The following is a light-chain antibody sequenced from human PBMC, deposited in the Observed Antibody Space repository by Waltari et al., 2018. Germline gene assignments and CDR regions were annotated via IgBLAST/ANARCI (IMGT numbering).Light chain of an antibody. V-gene: IGKV3-20*01. Sequence: ETVLTQSPGTQSLSRGERDNLSCRASQSVSSSYLAWYQQKPGQAPRPLIYAAASRATGIPVRFSGSGSGTDFTLTISRLEPEDFAVYYCQQYCISTLTFGGGTKVEIK. CDR2: AAA. CDR1: QSVSSSY. J-gene: IGKJ4*01. CDR3: QQYCISTLT.